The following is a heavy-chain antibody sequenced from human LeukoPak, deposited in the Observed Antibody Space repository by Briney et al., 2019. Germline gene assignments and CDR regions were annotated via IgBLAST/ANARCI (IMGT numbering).Heavy chain of an antibody. CDR2: IYSGGNT. D-gene: IGHD6-19*01. V-gene: IGHV3-53*01. J-gene: IGHJ3*02. CDR1: GFSVSSSY. CDR3: ARDRGSGWYGGYAFDI. Sequence: GGSLRLSCAASGFSVSSSYMSWVRQAPGKGLEWVSVIYSGGNTYYADSAKGRFTISRDYSKNTLYLQVNSLRAEDTAVYYCARDRGSGWYGGYAFDIWGQGTMVTVSS.